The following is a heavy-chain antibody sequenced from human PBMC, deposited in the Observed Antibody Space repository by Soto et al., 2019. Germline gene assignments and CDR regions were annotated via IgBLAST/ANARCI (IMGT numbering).Heavy chain of an antibody. CDR1: GFTYDDYD. CDR2: ISWNSGRT. CDR3: AKGRGGSYGGDSFDY. V-gene: IGHV3-9*01. D-gene: IGHD1-26*01. J-gene: IGHJ4*02. Sequence: EVQLVESGGGLVQPGRSLRLSCAASGFTYDDYDMHWVRQAPGKGLEWVSAISWNSGRTAYAASVKGRFTISRDNAKNSVYLQMNSLRAEDTALYHCAKGRGGSYGGDSFDYWGQGTLVTVSS.